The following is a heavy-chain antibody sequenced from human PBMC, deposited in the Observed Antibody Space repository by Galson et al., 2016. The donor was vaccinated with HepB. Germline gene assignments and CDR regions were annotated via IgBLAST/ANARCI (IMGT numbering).Heavy chain of an antibody. J-gene: IGHJ4*02. CDR2: ISGSGDST. D-gene: IGHD6-19*01. CDR3: AKRARRSGWSISY. V-gene: IGHV3-23*01. CDR1: GFTFSSYV. Sequence: SLRLSCAASGFTFSSYVMTWVRQAPGKGLEWVSAISGSGDSTDYADSVKGRFTISRDNSKNTLYLQMNSLRAEDTAIYYCAKRARRSGWSISYWGQGTLVTVSS.